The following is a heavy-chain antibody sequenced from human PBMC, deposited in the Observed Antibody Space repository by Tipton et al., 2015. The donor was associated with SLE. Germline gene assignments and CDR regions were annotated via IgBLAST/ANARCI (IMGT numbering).Heavy chain of an antibody. V-gene: IGHV4-59*08. Sequence: TLSLTCTVSGGSISTYYWSWIRQPPGKGLEWIGYIYYSGTTNYNSSLKSRVTISVDTSKNEFSLKLTSVTAADTAIYYCAFHSGSSYEEWGQGTLVTVSS. J-gene: IGHJ4*02. CDR1: GGSISTYY. CDR3: AFHSGSSYEE. D-gene: IGHD1-26*01. CDR2: IYYSGTT.